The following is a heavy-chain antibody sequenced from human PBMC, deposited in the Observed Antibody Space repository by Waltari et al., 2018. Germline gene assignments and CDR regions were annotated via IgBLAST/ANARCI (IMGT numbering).Heavy chain of an antibody. V-gene: IGHV1-24*01. J-gene: IGHJ6*02. CDR3: ATDSHRGWHYYYYYGMDV. Sequence: QVQLVQSGAEVKKPGASVKVSCKVSGYTLTELSMHWVRQAPGKGLEWMGGFDPEDGETIYAQKFQGRVTMTEDTSTDTAYMELSSLRSEDTAVYYCATDSHRGWHYYYYYGMDVWGQGTTVTVSS. CDR1: GYTLTELS. CDR2: FDPEDGET. D-gene: IGHD6-19*01.